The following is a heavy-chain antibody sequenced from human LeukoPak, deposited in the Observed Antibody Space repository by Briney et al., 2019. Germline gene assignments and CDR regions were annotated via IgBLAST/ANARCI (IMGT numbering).Heavy chain of an antibody. CDR2: ISADSTVV. CDR1: GFTFSAFD. J-gene: IGHJ4*02. Sequence: GGSLRLSCAASGFTFSAFDMTWVRQAPGKGLEWLSYISADSTVVHYADSVRRRFTISRDNAKNSLHLHLNSLRAEDTAIYYCARETGGGTYRYNFLDSWGLGTLVTVSS. V-gene: IGHV3-48*03. CDR3: ARETGGGTYRYNFLDS. D-gene: IGHD3-16*02.